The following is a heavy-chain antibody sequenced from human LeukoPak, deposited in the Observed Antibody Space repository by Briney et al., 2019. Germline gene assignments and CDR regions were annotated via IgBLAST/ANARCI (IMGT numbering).Heavy chain of an antibody. J-gene: IGHJ4*02. V-gene: IGHV3-53*01. CDR2: IYSGGST. CDR1: GSTVSSNY. Sequence: GGSLRLSCAAAGSTVSSNYMSWVRQAPGKGLEWGSVIYSGGSTYYADSVKGRFTISRDNSKNTLYLRMNSLKAEDTAVYYCASAYCSSTSCPFDYWGQGTLVTVSS. D-gene: IGHD2-2*01. CDR3: ASAYCSSTSCPFDY.